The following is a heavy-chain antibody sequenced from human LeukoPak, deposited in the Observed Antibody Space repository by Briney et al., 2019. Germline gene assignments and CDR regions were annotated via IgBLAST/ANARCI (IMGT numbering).Heavy chain of an antibody. V-gene: IGHV4-34*01. CDR2: INHSGST. D-gene: IGHD2-15*01. Sequence: SETLSLTCAVYGGSFSGYYRSWIRQPPGKGLEWIGEINHSGSTNYNPSLKSRVTISVDTSKNQFSLKLSSVTAADTAVYYCARELRYCSGGSCYHNWYFDLWGRGTLVTVSS. CDR1: GGSFSGYY. CDR3: ARELRYCSGGSCYHNWYFDL. J-gene: IGHJ2*01.